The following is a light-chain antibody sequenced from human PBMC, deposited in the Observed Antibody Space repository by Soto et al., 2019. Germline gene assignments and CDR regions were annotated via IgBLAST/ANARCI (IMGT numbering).Light chain of an antibody. V-gene: IGLV8-61*01. CDR3: VLYMGSGSVV. CDR1: SGSVSTSYY. J-gene: IGLJ2*01. CDR2: NTN. Sequence: QTVVTQEPSLSVSPGGTVTLTCGLSSGSVSTSYYPSWYQQTPGQAPRTLIYNTNSRSSGVPDRFSSSILGNKAALTITGAQADDESDYYCVLYMGSGSVVFGGGTKVTVL.